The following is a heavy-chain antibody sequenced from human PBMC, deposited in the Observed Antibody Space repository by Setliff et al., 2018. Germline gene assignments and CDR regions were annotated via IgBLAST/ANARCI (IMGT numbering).Heavy chain of an antibody. D-gene: IGHD5-12*01. V-gene: IGHV1-46*01. CDR2: INPSGGST. CDR1: GYPFTNYG. J-gene: IGHJ4*02. Sequence: ASLKVSCKTSGYPFTNYGLSWVRQAPGQGLEWMGIINPSGGSTSYAQKFQGRVTMTRDTSTSTVYMELSSLRSEDTAVYYCARNIVPLNWGQGTLVTVSS. CDR3: ARNIVPLN.